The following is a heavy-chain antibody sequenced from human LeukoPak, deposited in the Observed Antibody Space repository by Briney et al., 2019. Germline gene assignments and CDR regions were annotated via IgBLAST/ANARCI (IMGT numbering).Heavy chain of an antibody. CDR1: GFTFSSYE. D-gene: IGHD5-18*01. Sequence: GGSLRLSCAASGFTFSSYEMNWVRQAPGKGLEWVSYISSSGSTIYYADSVKGRFTISRDNAKNSLYLQMNSLRAEDTAVYYCTRGHTAILYGMDVWGKGTTVTVSS. V-gene: IGHV3-48*03. CDR3: TRGHTAILYGMDV. CDR2: ISSSGSTI. J-gene: IGHJ6*04.